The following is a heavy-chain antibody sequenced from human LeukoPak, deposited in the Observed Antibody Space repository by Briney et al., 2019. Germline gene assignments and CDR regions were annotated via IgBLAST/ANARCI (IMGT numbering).Heavy chain of an antibody. V-gene: IGHV1-46*01. D-gene: IGHD3-10*01. Sequence: ASVKVSCKASGYTFTSYDMHWVRQAPGQGLEWMGMFNPSGGGTTYAQKFQGRVTMTRDTSTSTVYMELSSLRCEDTAVYYWAIGRFVLDHYRFDYWGQGTLVTVSS. CDR2: FNPSGGGT. CDR3: AIGRFVLDHYRFDY. CDR1: GYTFTSYD. J-gene: IGHJ4*02.